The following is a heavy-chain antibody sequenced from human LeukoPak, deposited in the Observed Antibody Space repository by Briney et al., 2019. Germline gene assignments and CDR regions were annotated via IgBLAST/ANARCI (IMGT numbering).Heavy chain of an antibody. Sequence: PGRSLRLSCAASGFTFSSYGMHWVRQAPGKGLEWVAVISYDGSNKYYADSVKGRFTISRDNSKNTLYLQMNSLRAEDTAVYYCAKAPGYSSSWTFDYWGQGTLVTVSS. V-gene: IGHV3-30*18. CDR3: AKAPGYSSSWTFDY. CDR2: ISYDGSNK. D-gene: IGHD6-13*01. J-gene: IGHJ4*02. CDR1: GFTFSSYG.